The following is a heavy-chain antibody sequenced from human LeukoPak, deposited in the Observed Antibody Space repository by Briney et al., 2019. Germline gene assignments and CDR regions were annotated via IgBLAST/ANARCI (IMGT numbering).Heavy chain of an antibody. CDR1: GFTFSSYS. CDR3: ARAWVGGNFDY. V-gene: IGHV3-48*01. D-gene: IGHD1-26*01. J-gene: IGHJ4*02. CDR2: ISSSSSTI. Sequence: GSLRLSCAASGFTFSSYSMNWVRQAPGKGLEWVSYISSSSSTIYYADSVKGRFTISRDNAKNSLYLQMNNLRAEDTAVYYCARAWVGGNFDYWGQGTLVTVSS.